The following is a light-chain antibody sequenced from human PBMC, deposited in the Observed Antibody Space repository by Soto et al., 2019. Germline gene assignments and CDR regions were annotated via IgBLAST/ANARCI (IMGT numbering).Light chain of an antibody. J-gene: IGKJ1*01. Sequence: DIQMTQSPSSLSASVGDRVTITCRASQGISDFLAWYQQKPGKVPKVLIYGASTLQSGVPSRFSGSGSGTDFTLNITSLQPEDVATYFGQKYDRAPWTFGQGTKVEIK. CDR2: GAS. CDR1: QGISDF. CDR3: QKYDRAPWT. V-gene: IGKV1-27*01.